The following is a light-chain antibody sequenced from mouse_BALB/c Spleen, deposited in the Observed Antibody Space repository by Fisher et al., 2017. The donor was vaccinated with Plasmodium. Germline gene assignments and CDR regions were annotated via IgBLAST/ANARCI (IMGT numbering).Light chain of an antibody. CDR1: QGITNN. CDR3: QQSNTWPLT. J-gene: IGKJ5*01. CDR2: YTS. V-gene: IGKV5-43*01. Sequence: DIVLTQTPVTLSVTPGDSVSLSCRASQGITNNLHWYQQKSHESPRLLINYTSQSISGIPSRFSGSGSGTDFTLSINSVETEDFGMYFCQQSNTWPLTFGAGTKLELK.